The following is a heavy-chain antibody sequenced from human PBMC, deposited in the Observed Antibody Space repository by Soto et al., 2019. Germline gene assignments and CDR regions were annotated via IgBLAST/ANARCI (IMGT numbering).Heavy chain of an antibody. D-gene: IGHD4-17*01. Sequence: PSETLSLTCTVSGGSISSGGYYWSWIRQHPGKGLEWIGYIYYSGSTYYNPSLKSRVTISVDTSKNQFSLKLSSVTAADTAVYYCAGTTVIEYFHHWGQGTLVTVSS. J-gene: IGHJ1*01. CDR2: IYYSGST. CDR3: AGTTVIEYFHH. V-gene: IGHV4-31*03. CDR1: GGSISSGGYY.